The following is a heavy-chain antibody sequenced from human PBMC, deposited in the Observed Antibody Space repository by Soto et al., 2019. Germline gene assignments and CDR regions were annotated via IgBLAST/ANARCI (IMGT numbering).Heavy chain of an antibody. CDR2: IYYSGST. D-gene: IGHD5-18*01. V-gene: IGHV4-61*01. J-gene: IGHJ4*02. Sequence: PSETLSLTCTVSGGSVSSGSYYWSWIRQPPGKGLEWIGYIYYSGSTNYNPSLKSRVTISVDTSKNQFSLKLSSVTAADTAVYYCARVGYSYGRADFDYWGQGTLVTVSS. CDR1: GGSVSSGSYY. CDR3: ARVGYSYGRADFDY.